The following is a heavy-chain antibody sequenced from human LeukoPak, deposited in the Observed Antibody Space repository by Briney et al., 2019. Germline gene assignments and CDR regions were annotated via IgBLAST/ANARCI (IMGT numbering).Heavy chain of an antibody. CDR3: AKGAVAGDDY. J-gene: IGHJ4*02. D-gene: IGHD6-19*01. CDR1: GFTFSSYG. Sequence: PGGSLRLSCAASGFTFSSYGIHWVRQAPGKGLEWVSAISGSGGSTYYADSVKGRFTISRDNSKNTLYLQMNSLRAEDTAVYYCAKGAVAGDDYWGQGTLVTVSS. CDR2: ISGSGGST. V-gene: IGHV3-23*01.